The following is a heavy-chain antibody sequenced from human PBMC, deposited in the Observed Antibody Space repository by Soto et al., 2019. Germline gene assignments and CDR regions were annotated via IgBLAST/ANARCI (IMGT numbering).Heavy chain of an antibody. Sequence: ASETLSLTCAVSGYSISSRNWWRLIRQPPGKGLEWIGYIYYSGTTYYNPSLKSRVTISVDRSKNQFSLTLTSVTAADTAVYYCASRVGGLYSGNDRYCFDYWGQGTLVTVSS. CDR2: IYYSGTT. J-gene: IGHJ4*02. V-gene: IGHV4-28*01. CDR1: GYSISSRNW. CDR3: ASRVGGLYSGNDRYCFDY. D-gene: IGHD5-12*01.